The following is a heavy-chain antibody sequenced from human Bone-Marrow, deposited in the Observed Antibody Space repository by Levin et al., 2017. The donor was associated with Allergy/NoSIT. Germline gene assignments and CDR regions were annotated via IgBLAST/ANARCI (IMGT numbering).Heavy chain of an antibody. CDR2: ISGSGDAT. Sequence: GESLKISCAASGLTFSSQAMSWVRQAPGKGLEWVSSISGSGDATFYADSVRGRFTISRDNSKNTLYLQMNSLRAEDTAVYYCANRRSGYFSTYWGQGTLVTVSS. CDR1: GLTFSSQA. J-gene: IGHJ4*01. D-gene: IGHD3-22*01. V-gene: IGHV3-23*01. CDR3: ANRRSGYFSTY.